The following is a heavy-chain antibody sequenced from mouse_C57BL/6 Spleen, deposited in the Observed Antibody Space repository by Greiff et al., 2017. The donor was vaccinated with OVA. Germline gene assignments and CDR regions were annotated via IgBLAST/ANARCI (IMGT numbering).Heavy chain of an antibody. CDR2: INPNYGTT. J-gene: IGHJ1*03. CDR3: ARSMVTTASWYFDV. CDR1: GYSFTDYN. D-gene: IGHD2-2*01. V-gene: IGHV1-39*01. Sequence: VQLQQSGPELVKPGASVKISCKASGYSFTDYNMNWVKQSNGKSLEWIGVINPNYGTTSYNQQFKGKATLTVDQSSSTAYMQLNSLTSEDSAVYYCARSMVTTASWYFDVWGTGTTVTVSS.